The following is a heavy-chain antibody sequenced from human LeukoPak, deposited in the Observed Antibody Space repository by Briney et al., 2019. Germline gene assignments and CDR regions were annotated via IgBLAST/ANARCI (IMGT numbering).Heavy chain of an antibody. Sequence: SETLSLTCTVSGGSMSDFFWTWIRQAPGKGLEWIGYINYSGSTNYNPSLKSRVTISIDTSKKQFSLKLRSVTAADTAVYYCARFSRGITMVRGVGGFDYWGQGTLVTVSS. V-gene: IGHV4-59*01. CDR2: INYSGST. J-gene: IGHJ4*02. CDR3: ARFSRGITMVRGVGGFDY. D-gene: IGHD3-10*01. CDR1: GGSMSDFF.